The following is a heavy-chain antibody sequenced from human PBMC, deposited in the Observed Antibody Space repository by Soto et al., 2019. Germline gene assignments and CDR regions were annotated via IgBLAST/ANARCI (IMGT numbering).Heavy chain of an antibody. CDR2: VNPIVSMS. D-gene: IGHD3-10*01. J-gene: IGHJ4*02. V-gene: IGHV1-69*02. CDR1: GDTFNFYS. Sequence: QVQLVQSGAEVKRPGSSVKVSCKASGDTFNFYSINWVRQAPGLGLEWMGRVNPIVSMSNYAQKFQGRVTMTADQSTSTAYMELSSLRSEDTAIYYGASSYGSGYRAFDYWGQGALVTVPS. CDR3: ASSYGSGYRAFDY.